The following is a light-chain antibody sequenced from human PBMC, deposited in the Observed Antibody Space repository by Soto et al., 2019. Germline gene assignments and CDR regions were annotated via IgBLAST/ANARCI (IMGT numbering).Light chain of an antibody. CDR2: DVS. V-gene: IGLV2-14*01. CDR1: SSDVGGYNY. J-gene: IGLJ2*01. CDR3: SSYTSSSTL. Sequence: QSALTQPASVSGSPGQSITISCTGTSSDVGGYNYVSWYQQHPGKAHKLMIYDVSNRPSGVSNRFSGSKSGKTASLTISGLQAEDEADYCCSSYTSSSTLFGGGTKVTV.